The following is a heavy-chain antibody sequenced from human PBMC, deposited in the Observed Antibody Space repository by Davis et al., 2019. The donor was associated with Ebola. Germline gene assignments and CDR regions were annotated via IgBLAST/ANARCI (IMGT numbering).Heavy chain of an antibody. CDR3: TDYYYYGMDV. Sequence: GESLKISCAASGFSFSNYVVSWVRQAPGKGLEWVSSISSSSSYIYYADSVKGRFTISRDNAKNSLYLQMNSLRAEDTAVYYCTDYYYYGMDVWGQGTTVTVSS. CDR1: GFSFSNYV. J-gene: IGHJ6*02. V-gene: IGHV3-21*01. CDR2: ISSSSSYI.